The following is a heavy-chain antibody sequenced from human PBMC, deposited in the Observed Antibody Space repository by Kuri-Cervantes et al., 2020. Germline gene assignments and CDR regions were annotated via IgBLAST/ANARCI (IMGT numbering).Heavy chain of an antibody. CDR2: ISYDGSNK. CDR1: GFTLSSYA. CDR3: ARDDNWGFDY. V-gene: IGHV3-30-3*01. D-gene: IGHD1-1*01. J-gene: IGHJ4*02. Sequence: GESLKISCAASGFTLSSYAMHWVRQAPGKGLEWVAVISYDGSNKYYADSVKGRFTISRDNSKNTLYLQMNSLRAEDTAVYYCARDDNWGFDYWGQGTPVTVSS.